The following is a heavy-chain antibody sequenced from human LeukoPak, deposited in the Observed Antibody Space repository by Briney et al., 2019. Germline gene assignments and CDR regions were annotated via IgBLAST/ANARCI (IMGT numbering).Heavy chain of an antibody. D-gene: IGHD4-23*01. J-gene: IGHJ4*02. CDR3: AKSFDYGGNSLGSFFDY. CDR1: GFTFSSYA. V-gene: IGHV3-23*01. CDR2: ISGSGGST. Sequence: GGSLRLSCAASGFTFSSYAMSWVRQAPGKGLEWVSAISGSGGSTYYADSVKGRFTISRDNSKNTLFLQMNSLRAEDTAVYYCAKSFDYGGNSLGSFFDYWGQGTLVTVSS.